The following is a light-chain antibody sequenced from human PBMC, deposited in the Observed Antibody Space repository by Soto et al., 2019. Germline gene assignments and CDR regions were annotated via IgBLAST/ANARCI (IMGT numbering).Light chain of an antibody. CDR3: TSYVGNDIWV. CDR2: EVT. CDR1: SSDVGAYKY. V-gene: IGLV2-8*01. J-gene: IGLJ3*02. Sequence: QSALTQPPAASGSPGQSVTISCTGTSSDVGAYKYVSWYLQYPGKAPKLMIYEVTKRPSGVPDRFSGSKPGNTASLTVSGLQAEDEADYYCTSYVGNDIWVFGGGTKLTVL.